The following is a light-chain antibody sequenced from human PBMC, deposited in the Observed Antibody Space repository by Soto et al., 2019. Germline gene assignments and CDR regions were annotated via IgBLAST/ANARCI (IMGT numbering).Light chain of an antibody. CDR3: LLSCSGGRPV. Sequence: QAVVTQAPSLTVSPGGTVTLTCGSSTGTVTSGHSPYWFQQKPGQAPRTLIYDTSNKHSWTPARFSGSLLGGKAALTLAGAQPEDEADYCCLLSCSGGRPVFGGGTKLTVL. J-gene: IGLJ2*01. V-gene: IGLV7-46*01. CDR2: DTS. CDR1: TGTVTSGHS.